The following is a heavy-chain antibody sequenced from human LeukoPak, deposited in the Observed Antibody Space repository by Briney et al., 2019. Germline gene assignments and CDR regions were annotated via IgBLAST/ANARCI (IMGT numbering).Heavy chain of an antibody. J-gene: IGHJ6*02. V-gene: IGHV3-48*03. CDR1: GFTFNSYE. CDR3: ARGMATVTTSYYYYGMDV. D-gene: IGHD4-17*01. Sequence: GGSLRLSCAASGFTFNSYEMNWLRQAPGKGLEGVSYISSSGSNIYYADSVKGRFTISRDNAKNSLYLQMNSLRAEDTAVYYCARGMATVTTSYYYYGMDVWGQGTTVTVSS. CDR2: ISSSGSNI.